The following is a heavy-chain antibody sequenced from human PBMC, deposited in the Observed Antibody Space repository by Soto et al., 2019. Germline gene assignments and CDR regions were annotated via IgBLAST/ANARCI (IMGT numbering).Heavy chain of an antibody. D-gene: IGHD1-1*01. V-gene: IGHV3-53*01. Sequence: EGSLRLSCAAFGLTISGKKYVAWVRQAPGKGLEWVSGLYDVDGSFYADSVRGRFTTSSDSSKTTVYLQMNDLRPDDTAVYYCATWHEREHAYDVWGQGTTVTVSS. J-gene: IGHJ3*01. CDR3: ATWHEREHAYDV. CDR2: LYDVDGS. CDR1: GLTISGKKY.